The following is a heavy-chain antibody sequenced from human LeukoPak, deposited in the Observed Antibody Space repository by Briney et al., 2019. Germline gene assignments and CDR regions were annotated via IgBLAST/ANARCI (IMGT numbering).Heavy chain of an antibody. D-gene: IGHD6-6*01. J-gene: IGHJ4*02. V-gene: IGHV1-69*13. CDR1: GGTFSSYA. CDR3: ASGRIAARPYYFDY. CDR2: IIPIFGTV. Sequence: SVKVSCNASGGTFSSYAISWVRQAPGQGLEWMGGIIPIFGTVNYAQKFQGRVTITADESTSTAYMELGSLRSEDTAVYYCASGRIAARPYYFDYWGQGTLVTVSS.